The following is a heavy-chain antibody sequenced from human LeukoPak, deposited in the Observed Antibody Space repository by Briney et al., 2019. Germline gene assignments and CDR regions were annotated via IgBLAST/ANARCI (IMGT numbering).Heavy chain of an antibody. CDR3: ARGRSITILRGVAISDGFDI. D-gene: IGHD3-10*01. CDR2: IATNSDYI. Sequence: GGSLRLSCAASGFTFSTYSMNWVRQAPGKGLEWVSSIATNSDYIYYGGSLKGRFTISRDNAKNSVDLHMNSLRPDDTAVYYCARGRSITILRGVAISDGFDIWGQGTKVTVS. V-gene: IGHV3-21*06. CDR1: GFTFSTYS. J-gene: IGHJ3*02.